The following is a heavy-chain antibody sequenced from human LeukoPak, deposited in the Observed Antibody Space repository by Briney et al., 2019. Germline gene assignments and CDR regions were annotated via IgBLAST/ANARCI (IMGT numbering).Heavy chain of an antibody. Sequence: SETLSLTCVVSGGSISSGGYYWGWIRQPPGKGLGWIGSIYYSGSTYYNPSLKSRVTISVDTSKNQFSLNLTSVTAADTAVYYCATYGSGSYDSHFDHWGQGTLVTVSS. V-gene: IGHV4-39*07. CDR3: ATYGSGSYDSHFDH. CDR1: GGSISSGGYY. CDR2: IYYSGST. J-gene: IGHJ4*02. D-gene: IGHD3-10*01.